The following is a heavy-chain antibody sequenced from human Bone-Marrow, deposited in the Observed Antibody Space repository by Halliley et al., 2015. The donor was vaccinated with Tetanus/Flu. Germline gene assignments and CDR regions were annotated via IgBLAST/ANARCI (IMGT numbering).Heavy chain of an antibody. D-gene: IGHD2-15*01. CDR2: IYYSGVT. J-gene: IGHJ4*02. V-gene: IGHV4-59*01. Sequence: TLSLTCTVSGRSITSYYWSWIRQPPGKGLEWIGYIYYSGVTNYTPSLKSRVTISVDTSKNQFSLHLTSVTAADTAVYYCARDFTAYGGRAGYDYWGLGTLVTVSS. CDR1: GRSITSYY. CDR3: ARDFTAYGGRAGYDY.